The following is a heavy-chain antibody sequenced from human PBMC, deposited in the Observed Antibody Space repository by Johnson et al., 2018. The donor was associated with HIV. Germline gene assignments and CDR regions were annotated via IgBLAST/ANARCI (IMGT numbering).Heavy chain of an antibody. Sequence: QVQLVESGGGVVQSGGSLRLSCAASGFTFSSYAMHWVRQAPGKGLEWVAVISYDGSNKYYADSVKGRFTISRDNSKNTLYLQMNSLRAEDTAVYYCARSPRAAEGAFDIWGQGTMVTVSS. V-gene: IGHV3-30*04. CDR2: ISYDGSNK. CDR1: GFTFSSYA. D-gene: IGHD6-13*01. CDR3: ARSPRAAEGAFDI. J-gene: IGHJ3*02.